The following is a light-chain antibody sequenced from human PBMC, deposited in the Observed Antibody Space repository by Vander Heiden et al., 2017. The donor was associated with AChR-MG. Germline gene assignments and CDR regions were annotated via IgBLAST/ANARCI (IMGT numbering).Light chain of an antibody. CDR1: QSVGSN. CDR2: GAS. J-gene: IGKJ3*01. CDR3: QQYNNWPPRLT. Sequence: EILMTQSPATLSVSPGEGATPSCRASQSVGSNLAWYQQKPGQDPRLLIYGASTRATGIPARFSGSGSGTEFTLTISSLQSEDFAVYYCQQYNNWPPRLTFGPGTKVDIK. V-gene: IGKV3-15*01.